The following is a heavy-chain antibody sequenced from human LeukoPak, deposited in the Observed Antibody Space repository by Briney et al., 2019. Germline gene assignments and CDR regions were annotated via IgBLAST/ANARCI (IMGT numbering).Heavy chain of an antibody. D-gene: IGHD3-10*01. V-gene: IGHV3-21*01. CDR1: GFTFSRYA. J-gene: IGHJ6*03. CDR3: ARVMAGYSYMDV. Sequence: GGSLRLSCAASGFTFSRYAMNWVRQAPGKGLEWVSSISTTSSSSYIHYAASMTGRFTISRDNAKSSLYLQMNSLRAEDTAVYYCARVMAGYSYMDVWGKGTTVTVSS. CDR2: ISTTSSSSYI.